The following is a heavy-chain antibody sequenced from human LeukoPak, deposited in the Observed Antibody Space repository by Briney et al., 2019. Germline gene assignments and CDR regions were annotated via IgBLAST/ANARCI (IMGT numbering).Heavy chain of an antibody. V-gene: IGHV1-69*13. CDR3: AREMYYYGSGSQTTYYYYGMDV. CDR2: IIPIFGTA. Sequence: SVKVSCKASGGTFSSYAISWVRQAPGQGLEWVGGIIPIFGTANYAQKFQGRVTITADESTSTAYMELSSLRSEDTAVYYCAREMYYYGSGSQTTYYYYGMDVWGRGTTVTVSS. CDR1: GGTFSSYA. D-gene: IGHD3-10*01. J-gene: IGHJ6*02.